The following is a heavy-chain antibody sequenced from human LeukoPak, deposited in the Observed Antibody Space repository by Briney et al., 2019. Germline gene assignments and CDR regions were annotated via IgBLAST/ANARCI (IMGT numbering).Heavy chain of an antibody. V-gene: IGHV3-21*04. CDR3: ARDLSLDADYFDY. CDR2: ISSSSSSI. CDR1: GFTFSSYS. Sequence: GGSLRLSCAASGFTFSSYSMNWVRQAPGKGLEWVSSISSSSSSINNADSVKGRFTISRDNAKNSLYLQVNSLRADDTAVYYCARDLSLDADYFDYWGQGTLVTVSS. D-gene: IGHD3/OR15-3a*01. J-gene: IGHJ4*02.